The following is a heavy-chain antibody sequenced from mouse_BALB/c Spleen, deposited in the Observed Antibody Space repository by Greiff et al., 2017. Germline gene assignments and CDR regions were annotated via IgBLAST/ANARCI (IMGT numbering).Heavy chain of an antibody. CDR2: IYPGDGDT. V-gene: IGHV1-87*01. J-gene: IGHJ1*01. CDR3: AREATVVATDWYFDV. D-gene: IGHD1-1*01. CDR1: GYTFTSYW. Sequence: QVQLQQSGAELARPGASVKLSCKASGYTFTSYWMQWVKQRPGQGLEWIGAIYPGDGDTRYTQKFKGKATLTADKSSSTAYMQLSSLASEDSAVYYCAREATVVATDWYFDVWGAGTTVTVSS.